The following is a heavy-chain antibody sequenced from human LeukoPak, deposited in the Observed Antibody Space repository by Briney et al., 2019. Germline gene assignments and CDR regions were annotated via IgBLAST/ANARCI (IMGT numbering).Heavy chain of an antibody. J-gene: IGHJ5*02. D-gene: IGHD6-6*01. CDR2: INPSGGST. Sequence: ASVKVSCKVSGYTFTSYYMHWVRQAPGQGLEGMGIINPSGGSTSYAQKFQGRVTMTRDMSTSTVYMELSSLRSEDTAVYYCARVAAARQSWFDPWGQGTLVTVSS. V-gene: IGHV1-46*01. CDR3: ARVAAARQSWFDP. CDR1: GYTFTSYY.